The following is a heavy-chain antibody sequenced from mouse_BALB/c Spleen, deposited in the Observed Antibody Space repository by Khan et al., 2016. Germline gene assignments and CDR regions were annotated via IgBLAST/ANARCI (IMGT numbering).Heavy chain of an antibody. V-gene: IGHV9-2-1*01. D-gene: IGHD1-1*01. CDR3: ARDYGSSYAMDY. CDR2: INTETGEP. Sequence: QIQLVQSGPELKKPGETVKISCKASGYTFTDYSMHWVKQAPGKGLKWMGWINTETGEPTYADDFKGRFAFSLETSASTAYLQINNLKNEDTATDFCARDYGSSYAMDYWGQGTAVTVAS. J-gene: IGHJ4*01. CDR1: GYTFTDYS.